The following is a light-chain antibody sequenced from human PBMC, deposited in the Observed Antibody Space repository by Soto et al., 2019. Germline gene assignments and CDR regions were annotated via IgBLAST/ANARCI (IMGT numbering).Light chain of an antibody. CDR3: QQNYSTPYT. CDR2: AAS. CDR1: QSISSY. Sequence: DIQMTQSPSSLSASVGDRVTITCRASQSISSYLNWYQQKPGKTPTLLIYAASSFQSGVPSRFSGSGSGTDFTLTISSLQPEDFANYYCQQNYSTPYTFGQGTTLEIK. J-gene: IGKJ2*01. V-gene: IGKV1-39*01.